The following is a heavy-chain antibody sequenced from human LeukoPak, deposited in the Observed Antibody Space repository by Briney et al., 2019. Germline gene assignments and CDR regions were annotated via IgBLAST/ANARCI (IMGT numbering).Heavy chain of an antibody. CDR2: ISYDGSNK. D-gene: IGHD1-26*01. CDR3: AKDRVVGATQIDY. J-gene: IGHJ4*02. Sequence: GRSLRLSCAASGFTFSSYGMHWVRQAPGKGLEWVAVISYDGSNKYYADSVKGRFTISRDNSKNTLYLQMNSLRAEDTAVYYCAKDRVVGATQIDYWGQGTLVTVSS. CDR1: GFTFSSYG. V-gene: IGHV3-30*18.